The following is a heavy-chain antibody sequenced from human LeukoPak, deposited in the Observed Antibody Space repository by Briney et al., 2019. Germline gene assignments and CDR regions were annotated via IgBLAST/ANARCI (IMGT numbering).Heavy chain of an antibody. CDR1: GFTFSIYW. V-gene: IGHV3-74*01. CDR2: ISPDGSST. D-gene: IGHD2-2*01. Sequence: GGSLRLSCAASGFTFSIYWMHWVRQVPGKGLVWVSRISPDGSSTNYADSVKGRFTISRDNAKNSLYLQMNSLRAEDTAVYYCARADIVVVPAANGDVVDYWGQGTLVTVSS. CDR3: ARADIVVVPAANGDVVDY. J-gene: IGHJ4*02.